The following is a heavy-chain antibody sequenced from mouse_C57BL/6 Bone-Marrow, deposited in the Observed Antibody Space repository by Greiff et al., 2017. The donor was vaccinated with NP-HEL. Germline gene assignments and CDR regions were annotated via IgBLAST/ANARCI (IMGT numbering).Heavy chain of an antibody. J-gene: IGHJ2*01. D-gene: IGHD2-2*01. CDR3: ARDRVWLRRGGFDY. CDR1: GFNIKNTY. V-gene: IGHV14-3*01. CDR2: IDPANGNT. Sequence: DVKLQESVAELVRPGASVKLSCTASGFNIKNTYMHWVKQRPEQGLEWIGRIDPANGNTKYAPKFQGKATITADTSSNTAYLQLSSLTSEDTAIYYCARDRVWLRRGGFDYWGQGTTLTVSS.